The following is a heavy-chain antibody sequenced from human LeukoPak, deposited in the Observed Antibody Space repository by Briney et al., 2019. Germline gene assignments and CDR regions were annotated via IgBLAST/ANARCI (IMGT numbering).Heavy chain of an antibody. Sequence: GGSLRLSCAASGFTFSSYSMNWVRQAPGKGLEWVSSISSSSSYIYYADSVKGRFTIYRDNAKNSLYLKMNSLRAEDTAVYYCAREQKHYYYYYYMDVWGKGTTVTVSS. V-gene: IGHV3-21*01. CDR3: AREQKHYYYYYYMDV. J-gene: IGHJ6*03. CDR1: GFTFSSYS. CDR2: ISSSSSYI.